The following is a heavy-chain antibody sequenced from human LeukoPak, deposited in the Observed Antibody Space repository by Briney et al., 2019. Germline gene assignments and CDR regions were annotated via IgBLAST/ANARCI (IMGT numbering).Heavy chain of an antibody. D-gene: IGHD3-10*02. Sequence: SETLSLTCSVSGASVSSYYWSWVRQAPGKGLEWIGQIYQSGGTNHNPSLEGRATISVDTSKEQFSLKLKSVNAAGTGLYYFSMRGKNSRLYGEAFELWGHGTMVIVS. CDR2: IYQSGGT. CDR3: SMRGKNSRLYGEAFEL. J-gene: IGHJ3*01. V-gene: IGHV4-59*02. CDR1: GASVSSYY.